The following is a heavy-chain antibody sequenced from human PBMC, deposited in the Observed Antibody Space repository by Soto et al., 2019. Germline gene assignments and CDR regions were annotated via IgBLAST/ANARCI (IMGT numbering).Heavy chain of an antibody. CDR2: IYYSGST. CDR1: GGSISSYY. Sequence: SETLSLTCTVSGGSISSYYWSWIRQPPGKGLEWIGYIYYSGSTNYNPSLKSRVTISVDTSKNQFSLKLSSVTAADTAVYYCARGRAGAPYYFHYWGQGTLVTVSS. CDR3: ARGRAGAPYYFHY. J-gene: IGHJ4*02. V-gene: IGHV4-59*01. D-gene: IGHD6-19*01.